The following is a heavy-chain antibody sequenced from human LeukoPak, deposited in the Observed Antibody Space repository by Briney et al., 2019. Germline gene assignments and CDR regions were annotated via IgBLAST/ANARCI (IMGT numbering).Heavy chain of an antibody. J-gene: IGHJ4*02. D-gene: IGHD3-10*01. CDR3: ARVKGREGSAVIIDY. V-gene: IGHV4-59*02. CDR2: ISHSGSV. Sequence: SETLSLTCTVSGGSVSNYYWSWIRQSPGKGLEWIGYISHSGSVNYNPSLKSRVTMSVDTSKNQFSLKLSSVTAADTAVYYCARVKGREGSAVIIDYWGQGTLVTVSS. CDR1: GGSVSNYY.